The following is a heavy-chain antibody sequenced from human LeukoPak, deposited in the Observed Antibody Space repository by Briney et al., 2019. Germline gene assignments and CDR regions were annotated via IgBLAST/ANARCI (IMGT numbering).Heavy chain of an antibody. CDR1: GGTFSSYA. CDR3: ARDRPYTGGWRGFDY. V-gene: IGHV1-69*04. Sequence: SVKVSCKASGGTFSSYAISWVRQAPGQGLEWMGRIIPILGIANYAQKFQGRVTITADKSTSTAYMELSSLRSEDAAVYYCARDRPYTGGWRGFDYWGQGTLVTVSS. J-gene: IGHJ4*02. D-gene: IGHD6-19*01. CDR2: IIPILGIA.